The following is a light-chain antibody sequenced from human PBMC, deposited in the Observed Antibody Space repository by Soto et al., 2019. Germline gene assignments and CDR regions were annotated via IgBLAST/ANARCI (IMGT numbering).Light chain of an antibody. CDR2: GAS. CDR3: QQYNNWPPIT. V-gene: IGKV3-15*01. CDR1: QSVSSN. Sequence: EIVMTHSQATLSVSPCVGARLCSSASQSVSSNLAWYQQKPGQAPRLLIYGASTRATGIPARFSGSGSGTEFTLTISSLQSEDFAVYYCQQYNNWPPITFGQGTRLEIK. J-gene: IGKJ5*01.